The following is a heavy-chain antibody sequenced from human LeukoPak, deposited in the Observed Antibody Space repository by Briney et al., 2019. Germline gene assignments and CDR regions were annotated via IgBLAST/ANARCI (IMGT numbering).Heavy chain of an antibody. J-gene: IGHJ2*01. D-gene: IGHD2-15*01. CDR3: ARDRDNDWYFDL. CDR2: ISSSSSYI. CDR1: GFTFSSYS. V-gene: IGHV3-21*01. Sequence: PGGSLRLSCAASGFTFSSYSMNWVRQAPGEGLEWVSSISSSSSYIYYADSVKGRFTISRDNAKNSLYLQMNSLRAEDTAVYYCARDRDNDWYFDLWGRGTLVTVSS.